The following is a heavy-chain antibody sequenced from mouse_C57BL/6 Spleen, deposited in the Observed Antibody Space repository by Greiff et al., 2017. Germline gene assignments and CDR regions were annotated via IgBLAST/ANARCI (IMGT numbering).Heavy chain of an antibody. D-gene: IGHD2-4*01. Sequence: QVQLKESGAELVKPGASVKLSCKASGYTFTSYWMHWVKQRPGRGLEWIGRIDPYSGGTKYNEKFKSKATLTVDKPSSTAYMQLSSLTSEDSAVYKCARYDDYDGCFDVWGTGTTVTVSA. J-gene: IGHJ1*03. V-gene: IGHV1-72*01. CDR2: IDPYSGGT. CDR1: GYTFTSYW. CDR3: ARYDDYDGCFDV.